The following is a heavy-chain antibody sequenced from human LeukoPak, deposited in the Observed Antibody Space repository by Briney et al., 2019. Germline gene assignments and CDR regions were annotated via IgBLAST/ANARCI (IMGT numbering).Heavy chain of an antibody. V-gene: IGHV1-2*02. Sequence: ASVKVSCKASGGTFSSYAISWVRQAPGQGLEWMGWINPNSGGTSYAQKFQGRVTMTRDTSISTAYMELSRLRSDDTAVYYCARVMVRGVRAPSSYYFDYWGQGTLVTVSS. D-gene: IGHD3-10*01. CDR1: GGTFSSYA. J-gene: IGHJ4*02. CDR3: ARVMVRGVRAPSSYYFDY. CDR2: INPNSGGT.